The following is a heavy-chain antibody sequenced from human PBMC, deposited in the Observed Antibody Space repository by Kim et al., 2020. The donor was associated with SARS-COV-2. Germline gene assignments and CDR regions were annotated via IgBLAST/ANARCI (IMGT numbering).Heavy chain of an antibody. J-gene: IGHJ6*03. Sequence: ASVKVSCKASGYTFTSYDINWVRQATGQGLEWMGWMNPNSGNTGYAQKLQGRVTMTRNTSISTAYMELSSLRSEDTAVYYCASGILVATIWRYYYYMDVWGKGTTVTVSS. CDR1: GYTFTSYD. D-gene: IGHD5-12*01. CDR2: MNPNSGNT. CDR3: ASGILVATIWRYYYYMDV. V-gene: IGHV1-8*01.